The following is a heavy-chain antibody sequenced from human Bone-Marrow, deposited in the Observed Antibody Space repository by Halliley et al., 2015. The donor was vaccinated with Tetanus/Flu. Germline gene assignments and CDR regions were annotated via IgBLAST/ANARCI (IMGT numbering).Heavy chain of an antibody. J-gene: IGHJ4*02. D-gene: IGHD6-19*01. Sequence: WVAFMWYDGTKKYYGDSGKGRFTISRDNSKHTVYLQMPRLRAEDRAVYYCARDQGYSSGWYMGHRGQGTLVPVSS. V-gene: IGHV3-33*01. CDR2: MWYDGTKK. CDR3: ARDQGYSSGWYMGH.